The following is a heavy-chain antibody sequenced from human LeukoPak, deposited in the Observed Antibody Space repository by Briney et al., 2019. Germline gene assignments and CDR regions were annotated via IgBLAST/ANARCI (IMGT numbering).Heavy chain of an antibody. CDR2: IYAGDSDT. Sequence: GESLKISCKGSGYSFTSYWIGWVRQMPGKGLEWMGIIYAGDSDTRYGPSFQGQVTISADKSISTAYLQWDSLKTSDSAIYYCARLRVGYNRPFDYWGQGTLVTVSS. CDR3: ARLRVGYNRPFDY. D-gene: IGHD5-24*01. J-gene: IGHJ4*02. V-gene: IGHV5-51*01. CDR1: GYSFTSYW.